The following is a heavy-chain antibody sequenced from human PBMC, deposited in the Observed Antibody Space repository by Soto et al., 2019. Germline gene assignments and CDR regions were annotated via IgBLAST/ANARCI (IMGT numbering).Heavy chain of an antibody. D-gene: IGHD6-19*01. CDR3: ARSQIFVAGTDYYYYGMDV. J-gene: IGHJ6*02. Sequence: QVQLVESGGGVVQPGRSLRLSCAASGFTFSSYGMHWVRQAPGKGLEWVAVIWYDGSNKYYADSVKGRFTISRDNSRNTLYLQMNSLRAEDTAVYYCARSQIFVAGTDYYYYGMDVWVQGTTVTVSS. CDR2: IWYDGSNK. CDR1: GFTFSSYG. V-gene: IGHV3-33*01.